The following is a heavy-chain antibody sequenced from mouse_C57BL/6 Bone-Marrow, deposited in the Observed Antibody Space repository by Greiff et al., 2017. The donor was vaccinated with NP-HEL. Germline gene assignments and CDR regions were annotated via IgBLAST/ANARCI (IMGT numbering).Heavy chain of an antibody. CDR2: IYPGNGDT. CDR3: TRDYDYDGHYFDD. J-gene: IGHJ2*01. V-gene: IGHV1-5*01. Sequence: VQLQQSGTVLARPGASVKMSCKTSGYTFTSYWMPWVNQRPGQGLEWIGAIYPGNGDTSYKQTFKGKANLTAVTSASTAYMELSSLTNEDSAVYYCTRDYDYDGHYFDDRGQGTTLTVSS. D-gene: IGHD2-4*01. CDR1: GYTFTSYW.